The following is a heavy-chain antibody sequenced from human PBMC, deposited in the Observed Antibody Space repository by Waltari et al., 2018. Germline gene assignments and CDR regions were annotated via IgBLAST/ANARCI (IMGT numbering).Heavy chain of an antibody. Sequence: QVQLVESGGGVVQPGRSLRLSCAASGFTFSSYAMHWVRQAPGKGLEWVAVISYDGSNKYYADSVKGRFTISRDNSKNTLYLQMNSLRAEDTAVYYCARVTDAFDIWGQGTMATV. CDR3: ARVTDAFDI. J-gene: IGHJ3*02. CDR1: GFTFSSYA. D-gene: IGHD3-16*01. CDR2: ISYDGSNK. V-gene: IGHV3-30-3*01.